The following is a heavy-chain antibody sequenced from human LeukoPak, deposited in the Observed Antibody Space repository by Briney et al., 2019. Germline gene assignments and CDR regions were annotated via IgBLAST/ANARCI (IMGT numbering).Heavy chain of an antibody. Sequence: PGGSLRLSCAASGFTFSTYWMTWVRQAPGKGLEWVANIKQDGSEMYYVDSVKGRFTISRDNAKNSVYLQMNSLRADDTAVYYCAKDSPARHWRSAPTFDYWSQGTLVTVSS. V-gene: IGHV3-7*04. CDR3: AKDSPARHWRSAPTFDY. D-gene: IGHD3-10*01. J-gene: IGHJ4*02. CDR1: GFTFSTYW. CDR2: IKQDGSEM.